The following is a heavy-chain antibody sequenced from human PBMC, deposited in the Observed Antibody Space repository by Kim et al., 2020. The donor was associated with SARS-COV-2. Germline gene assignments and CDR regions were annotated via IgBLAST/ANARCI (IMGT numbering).Heavy chain of an antibody. J-gene: IGHJ5*02. D-gene: IGHD6-19*01. V-gene: IGHV4-34*01. Sequence: SETLSLTCAVYGGSFSGYYWSWIRQPPGKGLEWIGEINHSGSTNYNPSLKSRVTISVDTSKNQFSLKLSSVTAADTAVYYCARGRRAVAGKLPWFDPWGQGTMVTVSS. CDR3: ARGRRAVAGKLPWFDP. CDR1: GGSFSGYY. CDR2: INHSGST.